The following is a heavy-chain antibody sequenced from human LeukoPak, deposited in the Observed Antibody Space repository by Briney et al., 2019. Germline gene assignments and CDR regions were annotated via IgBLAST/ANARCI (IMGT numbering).Heavy chain of an antibody. CDR3: ARATYYDILTGLDY. CDR1: GFTFSSYS. V-gene: IGHV3-48*04. Sequence: GGSLRLSCAASGFTFSSYSMNWVRQAPGKGLEWVSYISSSGSTIYYADSVKGRFTISRDNAKNSLYLQMNSLRAEDTAVYYCARATYYDILTGLDYWGQGTLVTVSS. D-gene: IGHD3-9*01. J-gene: IGHJ4*02. CDR2: ISSSGSTI.